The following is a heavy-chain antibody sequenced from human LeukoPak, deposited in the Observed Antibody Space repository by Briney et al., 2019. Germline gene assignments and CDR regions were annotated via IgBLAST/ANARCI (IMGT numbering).Heavy chain of an antibody. D-gene: IGHD1-26*01. J-gene: IGHJ4*02. Sequence: GSLRLSCTASGFPFSDYSMNWVRQAPGKGLEWIGYIYTSGSTNYNPSLKSRVTISVDTSKNQFSLRLSSVTAADTAMYFCARAYSRSYSHFDDWGQGTLVTVSS. CDR1: GFPFSDYS. V-gene: IGHV4-4*09. CDR2: IYTSGST. CDR3: ARAYSRSYSHFDD.